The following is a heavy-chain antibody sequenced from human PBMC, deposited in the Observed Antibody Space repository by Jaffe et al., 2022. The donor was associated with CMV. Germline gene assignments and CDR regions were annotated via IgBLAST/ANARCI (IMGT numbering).Heavy chain of an antibody. CDR2: INHSGST. CDR1: GGSFSGYY. J-gene: IGHJ4*02. CDR3: ARGQPAVRYYYDSSGHFDY. Sequence: QVQLQQWGAGLLKPSETLSLTCAVYGGSFSGYYWSWIRQPPGKGLEWIGEINHSGSTNYNPSLKSRVTISVDTSKNQFSLKLSSVTAADTAVYYCARGQPAVRYYYDSSGHFDYWGQGTLVTVSS. V-gene: IGHV4-34*01. D-gene: IGHD3-22*01.